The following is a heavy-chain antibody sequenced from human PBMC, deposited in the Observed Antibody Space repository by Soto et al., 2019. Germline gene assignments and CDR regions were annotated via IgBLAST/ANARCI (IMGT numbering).Heavy chain of an antibody. CDR1: GDSISSRSHY. V-gene: IGHV4-31*11. CDR2: IFYTVAT. Sequence: QVQLQEAGPGLVKPSQTLSLTCAVSGDSISSRSHYWNWIRRVPGKGLEFIGYIFYTVATYYNPSLRGRISMSVDTSKNQFSLTLRSVTAADTAIYYCAREGRHSGGMRESWFDPWGQGTQVTVSS. CDR3: AREGRHSGGMRESWFDP. D-gene: IGHD3-10*01. J-gene: IGHJ5*02.